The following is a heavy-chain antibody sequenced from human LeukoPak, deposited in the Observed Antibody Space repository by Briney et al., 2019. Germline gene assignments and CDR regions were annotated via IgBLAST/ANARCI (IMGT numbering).Heavy chain of an antibody. Sequence: PGGSLRLSCAASGFTFSSYGMIWVRQAPGKGLQWVSAISGSGGMTYYADSVKGRFTISRDNSKNTLYLQMNSLRAEDTAVYYCAKSWNYYDSSGDDALDIWGQGTMVTVSS. J-gene: IGHJ3*02. V-gene: IGHV3-23*01. D-gene: IGHD3-22*01. CDR2: ISGSGGMT. CDR1: GFTFSSYG. CDR3: AKSWNYYDSSGDDALDI.